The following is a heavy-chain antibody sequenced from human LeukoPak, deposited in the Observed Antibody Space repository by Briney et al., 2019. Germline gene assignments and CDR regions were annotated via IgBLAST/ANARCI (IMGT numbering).Heavy chain of an antibody. CDR1: GFTFSSYV. CDR3: AKDEWDLLGGFDY. V-gene: IGHV3-23*01. Sequence: PGGSLRLSCAASGFTFSSYVMNWVRQAPGKGLEWVSAIRDSGGSTYYADSVKGRFTISRDNSNNTLYLQMNSLRAEDTAVYYCAKDEWDLLGGFDYWGQGTLVTVSS. J-gene: IGHJ4*02. CDR2: IRDSGGST. D-gene: IGHD1-26*01.